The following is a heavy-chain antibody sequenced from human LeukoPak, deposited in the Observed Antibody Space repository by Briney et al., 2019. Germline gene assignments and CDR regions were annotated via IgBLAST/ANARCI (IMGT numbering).Heavy chain of an antibody. J-gene: IGHJ4*02. CDR3: AGGVVVPAAINY. V-gene: IGHV4-31*03. CDR2: IYYSGST. D-gene: IGHD2-2*01. Sequence: SETLSLTCTVSGGSISTGGHYWRWLRQHPGTGLEWIGYIYYSGSTYYNPSLKSRVTISVDTSKNQFSLQLSSVTAADTAVYYCAGGVVVPAAINYWGQGTLVTVSS. CDR1: GGSISTGGHY.